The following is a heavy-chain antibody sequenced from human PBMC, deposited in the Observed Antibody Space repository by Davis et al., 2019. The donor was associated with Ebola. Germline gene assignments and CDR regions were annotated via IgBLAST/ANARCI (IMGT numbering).Heavy chain of an antibody. Sequence: GGSLRLSCAASGFTFSSYWMSWVRQAPGKGLEWVANIKQDGSEKYYADSVKGRFTISRDNAKNSLYLQMNSLRAEDTAVYYCARDWGRGTIIRDFDWLMTYWGQGTLVTVSS. CDR3: ARDWGRGTIIRDFDWLMTY. J-gene: IGHJ4*02. V-gene: IGHV3-7*01. CDR2: IKQDGSEK. D-gene: IGHD3-9*01. CDR1: GFTFSSYW.